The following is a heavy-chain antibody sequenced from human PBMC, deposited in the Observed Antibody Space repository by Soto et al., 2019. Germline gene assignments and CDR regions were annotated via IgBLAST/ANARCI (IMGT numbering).Heavy chain of an antibody. V-gene: IGHV3-53*01. Sequence: GGSLRLSCAASGFTVSSSYMSWVRQAPGKGLEWVSVIYTGGSTYYADSVKGRFTISRDGSKNTLYLQMNSLRAEDTAFYYCARGFQSSFGYWGQGTLVTVSS. D-gene: IGHD2-21*01. CDR2: IYTGGST. CDR1: GFTVSSSY. CDR3: ARGFQSSFGY. J-gene: IGHJ4*02.